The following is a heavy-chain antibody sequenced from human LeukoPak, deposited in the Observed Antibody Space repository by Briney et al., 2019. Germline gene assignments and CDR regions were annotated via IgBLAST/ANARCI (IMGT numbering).Heavy chain of an antibody. CDR2: IYYSGST. D-gene: IGHD3-22*01. CDR3: ARVAEAYYYDSSGAADSDY. CDR1: GGSISSGGYY. J-gene: IGHJ4*02. V-gene: IGHV4-31*03. Sequence: PSETLSLTRTVSGGSISSGGYYWSWIRQHPGKCLEWIGYIYYSGSTYYNPSLKSRVTISVDMSKNQFSLKLSSVTAADTAVYYCARVAEAYYYDSSGAADSDYWGQGTLVTVSS.